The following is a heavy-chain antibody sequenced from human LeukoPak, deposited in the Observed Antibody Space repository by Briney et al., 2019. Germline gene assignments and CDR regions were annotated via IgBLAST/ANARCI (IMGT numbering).Heavy chain of an antibody. J-gene: IGHJ4*02. CDR1: GGSISSLY. V-gene: IGHV4-59*01. CDR3: ARDGINMTTVTYPYFDY. Sequence: ASETLSLTCSVSGGSISSLYWSWIRQPPGKGLEWIGYIYYTGSTNYNPSLKSRVTISVDTSKNQFSLKLSSVTAADTAVYYCARDGINMTTVTYPYFDYWGQGTLVTVSS. CDR2: IYYTGST. D-gene: IGHD4-17*01.